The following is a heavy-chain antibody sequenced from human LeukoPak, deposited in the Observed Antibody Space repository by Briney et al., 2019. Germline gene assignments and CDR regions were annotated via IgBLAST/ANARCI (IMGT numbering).Heavy chain of an antibody. CDR2: ISGGGGST. Sequence: GGSLRLSCAGSGFTFSGYAMSWVRQAPGKGLEWVSGISGGGGSTYYADSVKGRFTISRDNSKNTVYLQMNSPRAEDTAVYYCAKEIPVAVYFNFWGQGTLVTVSS. CDR1: GFTFSGYA. J-gene: IGHJ4*02. V-gene: IGHV3-23*01. D-gene: IGHD6-19*01. CDR3: AKEIPVAVYFNF.